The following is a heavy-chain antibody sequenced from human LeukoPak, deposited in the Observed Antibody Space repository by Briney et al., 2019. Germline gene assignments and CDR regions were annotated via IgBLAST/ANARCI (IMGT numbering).Heavy chain of an antibody. Sequence: PGGSLRLSCAASGFTFTNYWMNWVRQAPGKGLKWVAHIKQDGSEKYYVDSMKGRITISRDNAKNSLYLQMNSLRAEDTAVYYCARDTVTTALGYWGQGTLVTVSS. CDR3: ARDTVTTALGY. V-gene: IGHV3-7*01. CDR1: GFTFTNYW. J-gene: IGHJ4*02. CDR2: IKQDGSEK. D-gene: IGHD4-17*01.